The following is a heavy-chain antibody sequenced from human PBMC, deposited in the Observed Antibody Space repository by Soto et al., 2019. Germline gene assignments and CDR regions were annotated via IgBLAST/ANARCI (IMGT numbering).Heavy chain of an antibody. CDR3: ARSPAPYSSRWFDP. D-gene: IGHD6-13*01. CDR1: GGSISSVVYY. Sequence: QVQLQESGPGLVKPSQTLSLTCTVSGGSISSVVYYWSWIRQSPGKGLEWIGYIYYSGSTYYNPSLKSRGTISVDTSKNPFSLKLTSVTAADTAVYYCARSPAPYSSRWFDPWGQGTLVTVSS. V-gene: IGHV4-31*03. J-gene: IGHJ5*02. CDR2: IYYSGST.